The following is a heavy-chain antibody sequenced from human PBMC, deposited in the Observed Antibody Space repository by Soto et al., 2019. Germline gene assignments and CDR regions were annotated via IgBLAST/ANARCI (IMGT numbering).Heavy chain of an antibody. CDR2: IYYSGST. Sequence: PSETLSLTCTVSGGSISSYYWSWIRQPPGKGLEWIGYIYYSGSTNYNPSLKSRVTISVDTSKNQFSLKLSSVTAADTAVYYCARAPYVYSSTNNWFDPWGQGALVTVSS. J-gene: IGHJ5*02. D-gene: IGHD6-13*01. CDR1: GGSISSYY. CDR3: ARAPYVYSSTNNWFDP. V-gene: IGHV4-59*01.